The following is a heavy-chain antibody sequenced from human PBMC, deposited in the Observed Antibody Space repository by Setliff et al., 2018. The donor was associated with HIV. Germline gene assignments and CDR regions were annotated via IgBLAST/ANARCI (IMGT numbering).Heavy chain of an antibody. D-gene: IGHD3-16*01. CDR1: GDTFSNSA. J-gene: IGHJ3*02. V-gene: IGHV1-69*06. CDR3: ATVGPTIWGAFDI. CDR2: SIPIFGEG. Sequence: SVKVSCKASGDTFSNSALTWVRQAPGQGLEWMGGSIPIFGEGNYAQKFEGRVSITADKSTNTAYMELSNLRSEDTAVYYCATVGPTIWGAFDIWGQGTMVTVSS.